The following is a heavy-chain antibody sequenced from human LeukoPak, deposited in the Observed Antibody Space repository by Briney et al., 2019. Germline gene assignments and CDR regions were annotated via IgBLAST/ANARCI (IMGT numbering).Heavy chain of an antibody. Sequence: PGGSLRLSCAASGFTFSDYYMSWIRQAPGKGLEWVSYISSSGSTIYYAGSVKGRFTISRDNAKNSLYLQMNSLRAEDTAVYYCARGLRSLLYSYGMDVWGQGTTVTVSS. J-gene: IGHJ6*02. CDR3: ARGLRSLLYSYGMDV. D-gene: IGHD2-21*01. V-gene: IGHV3-11*01. CDR1: GFTFSDYY. CDR2: ISSSGSTI.